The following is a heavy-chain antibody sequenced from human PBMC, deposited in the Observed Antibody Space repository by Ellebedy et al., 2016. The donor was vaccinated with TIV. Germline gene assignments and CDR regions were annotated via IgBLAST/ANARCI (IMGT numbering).Heavy chain of an antibody. CDR3: ARETYNDVDLKLWGIFDI. Sequence: GESLKISCAASELTVTTDYMSWVRQTPGKGLEWVSTIAVDSTTYYADSVKGRFTISRDNSKNTLDIQMNSLRAEDTAVYYCARETYNDVDLKLWGIFDIWGQGIMVTVSS. D-gene: IGHD3-10*01. J-gene: IGHJ3*02. V-gene: IGHV3-66*01. CDR1: ELTVTTDY. CDR2: IAVDSTT.